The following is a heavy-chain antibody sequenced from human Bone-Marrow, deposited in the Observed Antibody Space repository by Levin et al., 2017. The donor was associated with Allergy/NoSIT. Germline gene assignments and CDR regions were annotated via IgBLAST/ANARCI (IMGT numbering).Heavy chain of an antibody. Sequence: SLKISCAASGFIFDDYAMHWVRQAPGKGLEWVSGISWNSGYIGHADSVKGRFTASRDNAKNSLYLQMNSLKTEDTAMYYCAKDGYSTWRYWYFDLWGRGTLVTVSS. J-gene: IGHJ2*01. CDR1: GFIFDDYA. CDR3: AKDGYSTWRYWYFDL. D-gene: IGHD5-12*01. V-gene: IGHV3-9*01. CDR2: ISWNSGYI.